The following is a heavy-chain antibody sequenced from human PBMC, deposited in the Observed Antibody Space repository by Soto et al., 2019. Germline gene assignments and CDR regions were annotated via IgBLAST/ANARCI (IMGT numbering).Heavy chain of an antibody. V-gene: IGHV1-18*01. CDR2: ISPYNDNT. Sequence: QVQLVQSGAEVKKPGASVKVSCKASDYTFTSYGINWVRQAPGQGLEWMGWISPYNDNTQYAQRFQGRVTLTTDTSTNTAYMELRSLRSDYTAVYYCARGMWELPIDYWGQGTLVTVSS. D-gene: IGHD1-26*01. CDR3: ARGMWELPIDY. CDR1: DYTFTSYG. J-gene: IGHJ4*02.